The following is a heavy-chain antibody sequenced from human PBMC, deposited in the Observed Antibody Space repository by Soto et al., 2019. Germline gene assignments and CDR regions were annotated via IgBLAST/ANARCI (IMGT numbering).Heavy chain of an antibody. CDR1: GFTFSSYG. J-gene: IGHJ6*02. Sequence: QVQLVESGGGVVQPGRSLRLSCVASGFTFSSYGMHWVRQAPGKGLEWVAVISYDGSNNYYADSVKGRFTISRDNSKNTLYLQMNSLRAEDTAVYYCAKDVVVGATTGLGDYYYYYGMDVWGQGTTVTVSS. D-gene: IGHD1-26*01. CDR2: ISYDGSNN. V-gene: IGHV3-30*18. CDR3: AKDVVVGATTGLGDYYYYYGMDV.